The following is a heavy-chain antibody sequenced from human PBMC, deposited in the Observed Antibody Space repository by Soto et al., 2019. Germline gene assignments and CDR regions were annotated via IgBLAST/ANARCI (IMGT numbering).Heavy chain of an antibody. CDR3: AKEGQAHCSGGSCFSGWFDD. CDR1: GFSFRSYA. J-gene: IGHJ4*03. Sequence: QVQLVESGGGVVQPGKSLRLSCVASGFSFRSYAMHWVRQAPGQGLEWVAFTSYGGSKKDYAASVKGRFTVSRGNFENIIYLEMNSLRPEDTAVYYCAKEGQAHCSGGSCFSGWFDDWGHGTQVTVSS. CDR2: TSYGGSKK. V-gene: IGHV3-30*18. D-gene: IGHD2-15*01.